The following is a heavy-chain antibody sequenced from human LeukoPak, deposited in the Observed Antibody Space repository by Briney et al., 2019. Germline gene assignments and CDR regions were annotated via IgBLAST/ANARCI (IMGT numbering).Heavy chain of an antibody. D-gene: IGHD6-6*01. CDR1: GGTFSSYA. J-gene: IGHJ6*03. Sequence: SVKVSCKASGGTFSSYAISWVRQAPGQGLEWVGGIIPIFGTANYAQKFQGRVTITADESTSTAYMELSSLRSEDTAVYSCARDSSPSGGYYYYMDVWGKGTTVTVSS. V-gene: IGHV1-69*13. CDR3: ARDSSPSGGYYYYMDV. CDR2: IIPIFGTA.